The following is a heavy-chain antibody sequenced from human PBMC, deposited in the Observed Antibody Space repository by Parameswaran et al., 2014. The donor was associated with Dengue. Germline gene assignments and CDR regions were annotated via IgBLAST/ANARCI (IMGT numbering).Heavy chain of an antibody. CDR3: ARADSGSLTLRHFDY. CDR2: IIPIFGTA. D-gene: IGHD1-26*01. J-gene: IGHJ4*02. V-gene: IGHV1-69*01. Sequence: SWVRQAPGQGLEWMGGIIPIFGTANYAQKFQGRVTITADESTSTAYMELSSLRSEDTAVYYCARADSGSLTLRHFDYWGQGTLVTVSS.